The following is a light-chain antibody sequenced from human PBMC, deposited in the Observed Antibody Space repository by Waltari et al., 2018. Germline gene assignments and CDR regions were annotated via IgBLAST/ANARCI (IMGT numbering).Light chain of an antibody. CDR3: AAWDDSLSGWV. V-gene: IGLV1-47*01. J-gene: IGLJ3*02. Sequence: QSTLTQPPSASGTPGQRVTIPCSGRSSNIGRNYVYWYQQFPGPAPKVLIYRKNQRPSGVPDRFSGARSGSSASLIIGGLRSEDEADYYCAAWDDSLSGWVFGGGTKVTVL. CDR2: RKN. CDR1: SSNIGRNY.